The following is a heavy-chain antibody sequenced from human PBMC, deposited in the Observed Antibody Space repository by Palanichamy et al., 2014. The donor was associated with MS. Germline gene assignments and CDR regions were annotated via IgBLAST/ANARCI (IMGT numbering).Heavy chain of an antibody. Sequence: QVQLLQSGPGLVKPSQTLSLTCAISGACVSSKTSAWNWIRQSPSRGLEWLGRTYYRSRWFNDYAPSVRSRITIDPDTSKNQFSLQLNSVTPDDTAVYYCARDRLVEKLSFVRYYYDGMDVWGQGTTVTVSS. J-gene: IGHJ6*02. D-gene: IGHD2-2*01. V-gene: IGHV6-1*01. CDR2: TYYRSRWFN. CDR1: GACVSSKTSA. CDR3: ARDRLVEKLSFVRYYYDGMDV.